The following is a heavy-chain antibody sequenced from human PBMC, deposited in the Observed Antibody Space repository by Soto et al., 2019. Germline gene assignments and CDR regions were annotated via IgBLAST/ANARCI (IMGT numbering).Heavy chain of an antibody. D-gene: IGHD6-13*01. CDR2: MYSGGNP. J-gene: IGHJ5*02. CDR1: GFSLTGNY. Sequence: PGGSLRLSCAASGFSLTGNYVAWVRQPQGRGLEWVSLMYSGGNPYYADSVRGRFTIAIESSKNILYLQMNSLRAEDTAMYYCARGLYNTTWYSYNWFDPWGQGTLVTVSS. V-gene: IGHV3-53*01. CDR3: ARGLYNTTWYSYNWFDP.